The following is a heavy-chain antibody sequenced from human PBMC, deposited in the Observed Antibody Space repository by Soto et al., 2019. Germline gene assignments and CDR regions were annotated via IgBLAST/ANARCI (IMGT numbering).Heavy chain of an antibody. CDR1: GCTFSSYG. V-gene: IGHV3-30*18. CDR3: AKVGEPRGHYYYYYMDV. J-gene: IGHJ6*03. Sequence: GGSLRLSCAASGCTFSSYGMHWVRQAPGKGLEWVAVISYDGSNKYYADSVKGRFTISRDNSKNTLYLQMNSLRAEDTAVYYCAKVGEPRGHYYYYYMDVWGKGTTVTVSS. D-gene: IGHD3-10*01. CDR2: ISYDGSNK.